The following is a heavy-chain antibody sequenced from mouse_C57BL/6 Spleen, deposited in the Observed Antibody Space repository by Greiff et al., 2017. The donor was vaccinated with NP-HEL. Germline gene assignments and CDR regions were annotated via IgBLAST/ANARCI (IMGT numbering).Heavy chain of an antibody. CDR1: GYSITSGYY. D-gene: IGHD2-3*01. J-gene: IGHJ2*01. CDR3: ASSDGYYPYYFDY. V-gene: IGHV3-6*01. Sequence: EVKLQESGPGLVKPSQSLSLTCSVTGYSITSGYYWNWIRQFPGNKLEWMGYISYDGSNNYNPSLKNRISITRDTSKNQFFLKLNSVTTEDTATYYCASSDGYYPYYFDYWGQGTTLTVSS. CDR2: ISYDGSN.